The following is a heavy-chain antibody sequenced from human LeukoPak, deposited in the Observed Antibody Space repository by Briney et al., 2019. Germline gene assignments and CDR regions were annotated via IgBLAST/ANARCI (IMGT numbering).Heavy chain of an antibody. CDR3: AKPRYQLPIFDY. CDR2: IRYDGSNK. CDR1: GFTFSSYG. D-gene: IGHD2-2*01. J-gene: IGHJ4*02. V-gene: IGHV3-30*02. Sequence: PGGSLRLSCAASGFTFSSYGMHWVRQAPGKGPEWVAFIRYDGSNKYYADSVKGRVTISRDNSNNTLYLQMNSLRAEDTAVYYCAKPRYQLPIFDYWGQGTQVTVSS.